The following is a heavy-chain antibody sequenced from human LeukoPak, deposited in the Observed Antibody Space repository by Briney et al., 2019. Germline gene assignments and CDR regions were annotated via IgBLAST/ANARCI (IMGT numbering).Heavy chain of an antibody. J-gene: IGHJ4*02. Sequence: GGSLRLSCAASGFTFSSYAMHWVRQAPGKGLEWVAVISYDGSNKYYADSVEGRFTISRDNSKNTLYLQMNSPRAEDTAVYYCVREENYYGSGSPDYWGQGTLVTVSS. CDR1: GFTFSSYA. V-gene: IGHV3-30-3*01. CDR2: ISYDGSNK. CDR3: VREENYYGSGSPDY. D-gene: IGHD3-10*01.